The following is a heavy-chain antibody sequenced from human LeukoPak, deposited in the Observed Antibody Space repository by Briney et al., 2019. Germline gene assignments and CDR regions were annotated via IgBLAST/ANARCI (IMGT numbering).Heavy chain of an antibody. Sequence: PGGSLRLSCAASGFTVSSNYMSWVRQAPGKGLEWVSVIYSGGSTYYADSVKGRFTISRDNSKNTVYLQMNSLRADDTAVYYCARYYYDSSGYPYYFDYWGQGTLVTVSS. J-gene: IGHJ4*02. CDR2: IYSGGST. V-gene: IGHV3-53*01. CDR1: GFTVSSNY. CDR3: ARYYYDSSGYPYYFDY. D-gene: IGHD3-22*01.